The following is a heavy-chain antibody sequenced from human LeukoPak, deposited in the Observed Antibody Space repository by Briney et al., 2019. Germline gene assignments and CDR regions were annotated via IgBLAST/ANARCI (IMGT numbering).Heavy chain of an antibody. J-gene: IGHJ4*02. CDR3: ARVGSSGWYYFDY. D-gene: IGHD6-19*01. V-gene: IGHV3-30-3*01. CDR2: ISYDGSNK. CDR1: GFTFSSYV. Sequence: SGGSLRLSCAASGFTFSSYVIHWVRQAPGKGLEWVAMISYDGSNKYYADSVKGRFTISRDNSKNTLYLQMNSLRAEDTAVYYCARVGSSGWYYFDYWGQGTLVTVSS.